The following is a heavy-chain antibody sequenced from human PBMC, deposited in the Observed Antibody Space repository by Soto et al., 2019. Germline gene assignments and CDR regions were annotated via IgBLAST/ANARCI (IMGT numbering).Heavy chain of an antibody. Sequence: SETLSLTCTVSGGSISSYYWRWIRQPPGKGLEWIGYIYYSGSTNYNPSLKSRLTISVDTSKNQFSLRLSSVTAADTAIYYCARGPRSNWFDPWGQGTLVTVS. CDR3: ARGPRSNWFDP. CDR1: GGSISSYY. CDR2: IYYSGST. V-gene: IGHV4-59*01. J-gene: IGHJ5*02.